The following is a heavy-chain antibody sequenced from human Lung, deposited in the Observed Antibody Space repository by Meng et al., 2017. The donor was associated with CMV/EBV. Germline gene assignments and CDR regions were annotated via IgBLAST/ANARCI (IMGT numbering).Heavy chain of an antibody. D-gene: IGHD6-6*01. CDR3: ARQYSSSYYSDY. J-gene: IGHJ4*02. Sequence: LETLSLTCGIYGGSLSGYYWSWIRQTPGKGLEWIGEIRHSGDITNYNPSLKSRVTISIDTSKKQFSLKLSAVTAADTAVYYCARQYSSSYYSDYWGQGTLVTVSS. CDR1: GGSLSGYY. V-gene: IGHV4-34*01. CDR2: IRHSGDIT.